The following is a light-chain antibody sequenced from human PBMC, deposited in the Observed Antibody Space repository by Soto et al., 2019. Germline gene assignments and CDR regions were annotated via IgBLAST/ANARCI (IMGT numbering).Light chain of an antibody. CDR1: SSNIGAAYY. J-gene: IGLJ3*02. Sequence: QSVLTQPPSVSGAPGQRVTISCTGSSSNIGAAYYVHWYQQLPGTAPKLLIYGNSNRPSGVPDRFSGSKSGTSASLAITGLQAEDEAAYSCQSSATSLSGSVFGGGTKLTVL. CDR3: QSSATSLSGSV. CDR2: GNS. V-gene: IGLV1-40*01.